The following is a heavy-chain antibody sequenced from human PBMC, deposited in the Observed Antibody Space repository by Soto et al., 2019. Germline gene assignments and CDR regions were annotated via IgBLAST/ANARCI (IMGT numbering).Heavy chain of an antibody. J-gene: IGHJ6*02. CDR3: ASHRRYERWLHHYYGMDV. V-gene: IGHV1-18*01. CDR2: ISAYNGNT. Sequence: GASVKVSCKASGYTFTSYGISWVRQAPGQGLEWMGWISAYNGNTNYAQKLQGRVTMTTDTSTSTAYMELRSLRSDDTAVYYCASHRRYERWLHHYYGMDVWGQGTTVTVSS. CDR1: GYTFTSYG. D-gene: IGHD5-12*01.